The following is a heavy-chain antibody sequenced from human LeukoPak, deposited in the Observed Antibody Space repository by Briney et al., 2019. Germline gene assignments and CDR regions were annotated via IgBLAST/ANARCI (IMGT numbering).Heavy chain of an antibody. V-gene: IGHV6-1*01. CDR2: TYYRSKWYS. Sequence: SQTLSLTCAISGDNVSSNSAAWNWIRQSTSRGLEWLGRTYYRSKWYSDYGVSVRSRIIINPDTSKNQFSLQLTSVTPEDTAVYYCARYTSSWYLDYWGRGTLVTVSS. CDR1: GDNVSSNSAA. D-gene: IGHD6-13*01. CDR3: ARYTSSWYLDY. J-gene: IGHJ4*02.